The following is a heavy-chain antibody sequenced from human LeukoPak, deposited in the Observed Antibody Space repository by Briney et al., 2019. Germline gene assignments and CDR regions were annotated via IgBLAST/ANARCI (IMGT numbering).Heavy chain of an antibody. Sequence: PSETLSLTCTVSGGSISSYYWSWIRQPPGKGLEWIGYIYYSGSTNYNPSLKSRVSISVDTSKNQFSLKLSSVTAADTAVYYCARDQGCGEDYFDYWGQGTLVTVSS. CDR1: GGSISSYY. D-gene: IGHD4-17*01. CDR3: ARDQGCGEDYFDY. J-gene: IGHJ4*02. CDR2: IYYSGST. V-gene: IGHV4-59*01.